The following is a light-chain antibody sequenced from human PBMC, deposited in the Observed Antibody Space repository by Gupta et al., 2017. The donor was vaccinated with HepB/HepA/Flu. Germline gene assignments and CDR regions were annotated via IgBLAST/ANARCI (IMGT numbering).Light chain of an antibody. Sequence: QSVLTQPPSASGPPGQRVPISCSGSSSNIGSNTVNWYQQLPGTAPKLLIYSNNQRPSGVPDRFSGSKSGTSASLAISGLQSEDEADYYCAAWDDSLNGVVFGGGTKLTVL. J-gene: IGLJ2*01. CDR3: AAWDDSLNGVV. CDR1: SSNIGSNT. V-gene: IGLV1-44*01. CDR2: SNN.